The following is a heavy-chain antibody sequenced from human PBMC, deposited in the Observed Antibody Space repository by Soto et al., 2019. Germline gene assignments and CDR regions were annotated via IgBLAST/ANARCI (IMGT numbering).Heavy chain of an antibody. V-gene: IGHV4-31*03. CDR1: GGSISSGGYY. Sequence: PSETLSLTCTVSGGSISSGGYYWSWIRQHPGKGLEWIGYIYYSGSTYYNPSLKSRVTISVDTSKNQFSLKLSSVTAADTAVYYCARGVLLWFGELYLDYWGQGTLVTVSS. CDR3: ARGVLLWFGELYLDY. D-gene: IGHD3-10*01. CDR2: IYYSGST. J-gene: IGHJ4*02.